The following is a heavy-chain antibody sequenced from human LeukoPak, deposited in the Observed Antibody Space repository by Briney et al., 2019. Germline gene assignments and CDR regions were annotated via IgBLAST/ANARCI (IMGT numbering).Heavy chain of an antibody. CDR1: GFTFSSYA. Sequence: PGGSLRLSSAASGFTFSSYAMHWVRQAPGKGLEWVAVISYDGSNKYYADSVKGRFTISRDNSKNTLYLQMNSLRAEDTAVYYCATNIVGYYYYYMDVWGKGTTVTVSS. V-gene: IGHV3-30*01. CDR3: ATNIVGYYYYYMDV. J-gene: IGHJ6*03. CDR2: ISYDGSNK. D-gene: IGHD2-21*01.